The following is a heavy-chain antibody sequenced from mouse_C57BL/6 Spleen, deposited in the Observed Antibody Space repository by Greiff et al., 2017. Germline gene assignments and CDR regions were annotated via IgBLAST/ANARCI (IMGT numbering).Heavy chain of an antibody. CDR3: ARGRYSPDWYFDV. CDR2: ISSGSSTI. J-gene: IGHJ1*03. Sequence: EVMLVESGGGLVKPGGSLKLSCAASGFTFSDYGMNWVRQAPEKGLEWVAYISSGSSTIYYADTVKGRFTISRDNAKNTLFLQMTSLRSEDTAMYYCARGRYSPDWYFDVWGTGTTVTVSS. D-gene: IGHD2-12*01. CDR1: GFTFSDYG. V-gene: IGHV5-17*01.